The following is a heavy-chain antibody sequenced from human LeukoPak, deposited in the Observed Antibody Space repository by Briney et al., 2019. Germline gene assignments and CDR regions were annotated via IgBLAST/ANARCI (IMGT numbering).Heavy chain of an antibody. CDR2: IIPIFGTA. V-gene: IGHV1-69*06. D-gene: IGHD2-8*01. CDR3: ARGGCTNGVCHNWFDP. CDR1: GGTFSSYA. Sequence: SVKVSCKASGGTFSSYAISWVRQAPGQGLEWMGRIIPIFGTANHAQKFQGRVTITADKSTSTAYMELSSPRSEDTAVYYCARGGCTNGVCHNWFDPWGQGTLVTVSS. J-gene: IGHJ5*02.